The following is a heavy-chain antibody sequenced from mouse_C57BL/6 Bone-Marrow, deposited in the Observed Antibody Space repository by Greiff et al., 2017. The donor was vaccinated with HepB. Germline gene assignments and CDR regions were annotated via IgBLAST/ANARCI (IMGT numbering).Heavy chain of an antibody. J-gene: IGHJ1*03. CDR1: GYTFTSYW. CDR3: ARDTTDWYFDV. Sequence: QVQLQQPGAELVKPGASVKLSCKASGYTFTSYWMHWVKQRPGQGLEWIGMIHPNSGSNNYNEKFKSKATLTVDKSSSTAYMQLSSLTSEDSAVYYCARDTTDWYFDVWGTGTTVTVSS. CDR2: IHPNSGSN. V-gene: IGHV1-64*01. D-gene: IGHD1-1*01.